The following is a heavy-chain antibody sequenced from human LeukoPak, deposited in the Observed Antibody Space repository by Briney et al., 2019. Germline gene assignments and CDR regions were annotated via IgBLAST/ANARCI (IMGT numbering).Heavy chain of an antibody. Sequence: GGSLRLSCAASGFTFSNYGMHWVRQAPGKGLEWVAVIWFDGSNKYYADSVKGRFTISRDNSKSTLYLQLNSLRAEDTAVYYCARGGGDDAFDVWGQGTMVTVSS. V-gene: IGHV3-33*01. D-gene: IGHD3-10*01. CDR1: GFTFSNYG. J-gene: IGHJ3*01. CDR2: IWFDGSNK. CDR3: ARGGGDDAFDV.